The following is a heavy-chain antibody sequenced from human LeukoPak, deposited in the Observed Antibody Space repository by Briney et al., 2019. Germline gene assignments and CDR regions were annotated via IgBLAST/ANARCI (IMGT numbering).Heavy chain of an antibody. CDR2: ITGSGVTT. Sequence: GGSLRLSCAASGFAFSNYGINWVRQAPGKGLEWVSGITGSGVTTYYADSVKGRFTISRDNAKNSLYLQMNSLRAEDTAVYYCARDDWFDPWGQGTLVTVSS. J-gene: IGHJ5*02. CDR3: ARDDWFDP. V-gene: IGHV3-23*01. CDR1: GFAFSNYG.